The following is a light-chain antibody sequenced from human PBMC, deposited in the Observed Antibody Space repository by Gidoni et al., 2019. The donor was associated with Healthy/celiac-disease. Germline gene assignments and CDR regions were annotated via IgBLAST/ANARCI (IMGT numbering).Light chain of an antibody. V-gene: IGLV1-40*01. CDR1: SSNIGAGYD. Sequence: QSVLTQPPSVSGAPGQRVTISCTGSSSNIGAGYDVHWYQQLPGTAPKRLIYGTSNRPSGVPDRFSGSKSGTSASLAITGLQAEDEADYYCQSYDSSLSGYVVFGGGTKLTVL. CDR3: QSYDSSLSGYVV. J-gene: IGLJ2*01. CDR2: GTS.